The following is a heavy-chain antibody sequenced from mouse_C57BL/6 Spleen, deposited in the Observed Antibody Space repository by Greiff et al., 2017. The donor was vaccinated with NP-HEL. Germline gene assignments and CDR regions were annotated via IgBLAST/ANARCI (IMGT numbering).Heavy chain of an antibody. CDR3: ARTYGNEEAWFAY. CDR2: ISGGGGNT. V-gene: IGHV5-9*04. D-gene: IGHD2-1*01. J-gene: IGHJ3*01. Sequence: DVQLVESGGGLVKPGGSLKLSCAASGFTFSSYTMSWVRQTPEKRLEWVATISGGGGNTSYPDSVKGRFTISGDNAKNTLYLQMSSRRSKYTAVYYGARTYGNEEAWFAYWGQGTLVTVSA. CDR1: GFTFSSYT.